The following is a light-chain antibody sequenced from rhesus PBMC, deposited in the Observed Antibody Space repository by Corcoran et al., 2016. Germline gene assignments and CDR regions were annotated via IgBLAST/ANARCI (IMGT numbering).Light chain of an antibody. V-gene: IGKV3-24*04. Sequence: ETVVTQSPATLSLSPGERATLSCRASQSVGNYLAWYHQKPGHAPRPLIFGASSRANGIPDRFSGSGSGTDLTLTISSLEPVDVGVYYCQQSSDFFTFGPGTKLDIK. CDR3: QQSSDFFT. CDR1: QSVGNY. J-gene: IGKJ3*01. CDR2: GAS.